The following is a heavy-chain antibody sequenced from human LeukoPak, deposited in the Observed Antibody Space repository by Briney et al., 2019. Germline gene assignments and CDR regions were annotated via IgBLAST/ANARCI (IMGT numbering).Heavy chain of an antibody. CDR1: GFTFSTFA. CDR3: ANDHCSGDSCYRRGFDY. CDR2: IGGSDGNT. V-gene: IGHV3-23*01. Sequence: PGGSLRLSCAASGFTFSTFAMSWVRQAPGKGLEWVSAIGGSDGNTYYADSVKGRFTISRDNSKNTLYLQMNNLRAEDTAVYYCANDHCSGDSCYRRGFDYWGQETLVSVSS. D-gene: IGHD2-15*01. J-gene: IGHJ4*02.